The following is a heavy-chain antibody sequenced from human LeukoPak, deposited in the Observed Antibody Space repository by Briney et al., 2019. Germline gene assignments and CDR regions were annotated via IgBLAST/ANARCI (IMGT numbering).Heavy chain of an antibody. Sequence: PSETLSLTCTVSGGSISSSSYYWGWIRQPPGKGLEGIGSIYYSGSTYYNPSLKSRVTISVDTSKNQFSLKLSSVTAADTAVHYCARPLPDRGVIDYWGQGTLVTVSS. CDR2: IYYSGST. CDR1: GGSISSSSYY. V-gene: IGHV4-39*01. J-gene: IGHJ4*02. D-gene: IGHD2/OR15-2a*01. CDR3: ARPLPDRGVIDY.